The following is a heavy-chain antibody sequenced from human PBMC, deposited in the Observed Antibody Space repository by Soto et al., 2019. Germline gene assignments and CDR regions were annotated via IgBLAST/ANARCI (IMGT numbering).Heavy chain of an antibody. CDR1: GGSISSYY. V-gene: IGHV4-59*01. J-gene: IGHJ6*02. CDR2: IYYSGIT. CDR3: ARYKSNYYYGMDV. Sequence: QVQLQESGPGLVKPSETLSLTCTVSGGSISSYYWSWIRQPPGKGLEWIGYIYYSGITNYNPSLKSRVTISVDTSKNQFSLKLSSVTAADTAAYYCARYKSNYYYGMDVWGQGTTVTVS. D-gene: IGHD1-20*01.